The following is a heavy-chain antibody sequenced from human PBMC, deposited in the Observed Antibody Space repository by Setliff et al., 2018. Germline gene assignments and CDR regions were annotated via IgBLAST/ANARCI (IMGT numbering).Heavy chain of an antibody. CDR2: IYHNGNT. D-gene: IGHD6-6*01. CDR3: TSTPRGGINITTRAGAFDS. CDR1: GGSISPYF. Sequence: KLRETLSLTCTVSGGSISPYFWSWIRQPPGKGLEWIGYIYHNGNTNFNPSLKTRVTMSVDTSKNQFALNLRSVTAADTAVYYCTSTPRGGINITTRAGAFDSWGQGTLVTVSS. V-gene: IGHV4-59*01. J-gene: IGHJ4*02.